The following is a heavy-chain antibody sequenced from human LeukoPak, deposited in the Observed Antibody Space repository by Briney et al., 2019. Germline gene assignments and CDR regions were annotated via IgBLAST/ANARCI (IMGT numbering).Heavy chain of an antibody. CDR2: INVSGGGT. CDR3: ATYRQVLLPFES. D-gene: IGHD5-18*01. J-gene: IGHJ4*02. Sequence: GGSLRLSCAASGFTFSSYAMSWVRQAPGKGLEWVSAINVSGGGTYYADSVKGRFSISRDNSKNTLYLQMNSLRAEDTAVYYCATYRQVLLPFESWGQGTLVTVSS. V-gene: IGHV3-23*01. CDR1: GFTFSSYA.